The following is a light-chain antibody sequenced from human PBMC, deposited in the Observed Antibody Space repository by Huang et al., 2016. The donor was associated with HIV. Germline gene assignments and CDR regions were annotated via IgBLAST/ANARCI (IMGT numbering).Light chain of an antibody. Sequence: EVLMTQSPVTLSESRGGRCTISCWASPSVRDNLAWFQQKPGQAPRPLVHGSSTRATGVPDRFRGSGSGTGFTLTISSLQSEDYAVYSCQQYYTWPRTFGQGTRVE. J-gene: IGKJ1*01. CDR1: PSVRDN. CDR3: QQYYTWPRT. CDR2: GSS. V-gene: IGKV3-15*01.